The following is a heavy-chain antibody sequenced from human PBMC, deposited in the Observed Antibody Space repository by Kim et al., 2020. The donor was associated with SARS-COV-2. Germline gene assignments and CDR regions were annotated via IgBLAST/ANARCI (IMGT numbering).Heavy chain of an antibody. D-gene: IGHD4-17*01. V-gene: IGHV3-53*04. CDR2: GST. CDR3: ASTVTTNDY. J-gene: IGHJ4*02. Sequence: GSTYHADTVQDRFTISRHNSKNTLYLQMNSLKAEDTAVYYWASTVTTNDYWGQGTLVTVSS.